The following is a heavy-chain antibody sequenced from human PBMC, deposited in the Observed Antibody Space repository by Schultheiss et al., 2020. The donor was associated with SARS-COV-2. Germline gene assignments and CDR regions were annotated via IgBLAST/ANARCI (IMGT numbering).Heavy chain of an antibody. CDR1: GGSISSGVYY. V-gene: IGHV4-39*07. D-gene: IGHD3-16*01. CDR3: ARVTLYYYYMDD. CDR2: IYYSGST. Sequence: SETLSLTCTVSGGSISSGVYYWGWIRQPPGKGLEWIGSIYYSGSTYYNPSLKSRVTISVDTSKNQFSLKLSSVTAADTAVYYCARVTLYYYYMDDWGKGTTVTVSS. J-gene: IGHJ6*03.